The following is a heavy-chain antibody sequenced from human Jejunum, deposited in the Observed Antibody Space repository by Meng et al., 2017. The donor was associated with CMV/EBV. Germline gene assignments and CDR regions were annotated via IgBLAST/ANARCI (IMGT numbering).Heavy chain of an antibody. J-gene: IGHJ4*02. CDR2: INQDGSEI. D-gene: IGHD2-15*01. CDR3: ARDSFPYSSDN. V-gene: IGHV3-7*01. CDR1: AFNFSEYW. Sequence: ASAFNFSEYWMTWVRQAPGKGLEWVASINQDGSEIHYLHSVKGRFTISRDNAKYALYLQMNSLRADDTAVYHCARDSFPYSSDNWGQGTLVTVSS.